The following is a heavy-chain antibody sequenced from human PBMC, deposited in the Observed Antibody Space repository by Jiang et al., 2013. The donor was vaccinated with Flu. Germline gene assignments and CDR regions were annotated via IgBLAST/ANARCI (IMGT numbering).Heavy chain of an antibody. CDR2: INHSGRT. V-gene: IGHV4-34*01. J-gene: IGHJ6*02. Sequence: LLKPSETLSPTCAVYGGSFSGYYWNWIRQPPGKGLEWIGEINHSGRTNYNPSLKSRVTISVDTSKNQFSLKLSSVTAADTAVYYCARGHHEYYYGMDVWGQGTTVTVSS. CDR1: GGSFSGYY. CDR3: ARGHHEYYYGMDV.